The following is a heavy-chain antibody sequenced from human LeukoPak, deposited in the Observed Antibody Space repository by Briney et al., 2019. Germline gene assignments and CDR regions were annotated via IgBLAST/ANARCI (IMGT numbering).Heavy chain of an antibody. CDR1: GLIVTSNY. CDR2: IYSGGSI. J-gene: IGHJ3*02. Sequence: GGSLRLSCAASGLIVTSNYMSWVRQAPGKGLEWFSVIYSGGSIYYAGSVKGRFTISRDNSKNTLYLQMNSLRAEDTAVYYCARDPYAGRGGAFDIWGQGTMVTVSS. D-gene: IGHD3-16*01. V-gene: IGHV3-53*01. CDR3: ARDPYAGRGGAFDI.